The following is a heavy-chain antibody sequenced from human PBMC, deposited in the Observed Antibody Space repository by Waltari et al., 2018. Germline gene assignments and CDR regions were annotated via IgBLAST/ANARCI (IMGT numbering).Heavy chain of an antibody. CDR3: SRFNPYYDMLTGNWFDP. V-gene: IGHV4-59*01. CDR2: NKYSGSN. CDR1: GCSISACY. Sequence: QVQLQESSPGRVRPWQTLSRRCIVSGCSISACYWDWLRQPTGKGLEWSGYNKYSGSNNYTPSIKTRVTILVDTSKKQCSLKLSYVAAEDTAVDYWSRFNPYYDMLTGNWFDPWGQGTLVIVSS. J-gene: IGHJ5*02. D-gene: IGHD3-9*01.